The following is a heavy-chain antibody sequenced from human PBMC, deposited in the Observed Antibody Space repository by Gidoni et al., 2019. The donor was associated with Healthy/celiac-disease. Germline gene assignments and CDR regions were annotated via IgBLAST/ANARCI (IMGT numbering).Heavy chain of an antibody. J-gene: IGHJ4*02. CDR3: ARLGGYCSSTSCPGSY. V-gene: IGHV4-34*01. Sequence: QVQLQQWGAGLLTPSETLSLTCAVYGGSFSGYYWSWLRQPPGKGLEWLGESNHSGSTNYNPSLKSRVTIAVDTSKNQFSLKLSSVTAADTAVYYCARLGGYCSSTSCPGSYWGQGTLVTVSS. D-gene: IGHD2-2*01. CDR1: GGSFSGYY. CDR2: SNHSGST.